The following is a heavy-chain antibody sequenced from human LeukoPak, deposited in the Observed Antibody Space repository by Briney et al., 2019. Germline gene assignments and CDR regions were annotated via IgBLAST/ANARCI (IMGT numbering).Heavy chain of an antibody. Sequence: ASVKVSCKASGYTFTSYGISWVRQAPGQGLEWMGWISAYNGNTNYAQKLQGRVTMTTDTSTSTAYMELRSLRSDDTAVHYCAREVPYYDILTGYGNYFDYWGQGTLVTVSS. CDR2: ISAYNGNT. V-gene: IGHV1-18*01. D-gene: IGHD3-9*01. CDR3: AREVPYYDILTGYGNYFDY. CDR1: GYTFTSYG. J-gene: IGHJ4*02.